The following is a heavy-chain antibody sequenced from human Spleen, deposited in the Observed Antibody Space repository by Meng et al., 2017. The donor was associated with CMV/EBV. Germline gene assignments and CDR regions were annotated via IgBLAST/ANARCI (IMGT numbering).Heavy chain of an antibody. V-gene: IGHV4-59*01. D-gene: IGHD2-2*01. J-gene: IGHJ5*02. Sequence: SETLSLTCTVSGGSISSYYWSWIRQPPGKGLEWIGYMYYSGTTNYNPSLKSRVTISVDTSKKHFSLKLSSVTAADTAVYYCALIGVAPAATWYFDPWGPGTLVTVSS. CDR1: GGSISSYY. CDR3: ALIGVAPAATWYFDP. CDR2: MYYSGTT.